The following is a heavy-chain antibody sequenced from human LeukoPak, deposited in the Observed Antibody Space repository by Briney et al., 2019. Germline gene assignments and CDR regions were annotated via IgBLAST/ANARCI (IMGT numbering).Heavy chain of an antibody. CDR1: GFSFSDYY. CDR3: ATDGAGFDT. J-gene: IGHJ5*02. V-gene: IGHV3-11*01. Sequence: KSGGSLRLSCVASGFSFSDYYISWVRQAPGKGLELLSYINIGVTNTHYADSVKGRFTISRDNAKKSLYLELTNLTAEDTAVYYCATDGAGFDTWGQGVLVTVSS. CDR2: INIGVTNT.